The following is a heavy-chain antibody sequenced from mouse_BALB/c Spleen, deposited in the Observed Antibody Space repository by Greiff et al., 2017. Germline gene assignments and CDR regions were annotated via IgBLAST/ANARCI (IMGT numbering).Heavy chain of an antibody. CDR1: GFNIKDTY. CDR2: IDPANGNT. J-gene: IGHJ3*01. CDR3: ARPNGSSYHQFAY. V-gene: IGHV14-3*02. Sequence: VQLQQSGAELVKPGASVKLSCTASGFNIKDTYMHWVKQRPEQGLEWIGRIDPANGNTKYDPKFQGKATITADTSSNTAYLQLSSLTSEDTAVYYCARPNGSSYHQFAYWGQGTRVTVSA. D-gene: IGHD1-1*01.